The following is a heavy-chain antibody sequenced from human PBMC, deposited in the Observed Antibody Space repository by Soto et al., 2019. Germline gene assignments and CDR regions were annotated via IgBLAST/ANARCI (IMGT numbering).Heavy chain of an antibody. CDR2: IYYSGST. CDR1: GGSISSGDYY. J-gene: IGHJ4*02. V-gene: IGHV4-30-4*01. Sequence: PSETLSLTCTVSGGSISSGDYYWSWIRQPPGKGLEWIGYIYYSGSTYYNPSLKSRVTISVDTSKNQFSLKLSSVTAADTAVYYCARDSHPRTAMARSDYWGQGTLVTVSS. D-gene: IGHD5-18*01. CDR3: ARDSHPRTAMARSDY.